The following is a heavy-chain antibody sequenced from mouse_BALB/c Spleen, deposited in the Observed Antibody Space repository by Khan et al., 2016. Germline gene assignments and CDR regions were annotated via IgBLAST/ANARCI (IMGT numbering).Heavy chain of an antibody. V-gene: IGHV1S135*01. Sequence: VQLKESGPELVKPGASVKVSCKASGYSFTDYNMYWVKQSRGKGLEWIGYIDPYNGGINYNQKFKGKATLTVDKSSSTAFMHLTSLTSGDSAVYYCARYDVDIVWFAYWGQGTLVTGSA. J-gene: IGHJ3*01. CDR3: ARYDVDIVWFAY. D-gene: IGHD2-3*01. CDR1: GYSFTDYN. CDR2: IDPYNGGI.